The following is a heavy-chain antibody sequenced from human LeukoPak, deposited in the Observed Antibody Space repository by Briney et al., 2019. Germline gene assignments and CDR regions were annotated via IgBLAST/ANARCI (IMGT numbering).Heavy chain of an antibody. CDR1: GDSISSSNSY. Sequence: SETLSLTCTVSGDSISSSNSYWGWIRQPPGKGLEWIGSIYYSGNTYYNASLKSRVSISVDTSKNQFSLNLYSVTAADTAVYYCARMTYSRHFDYWGQGTLVTVSS. CDR3: ARMTYSRHFDY. V-gene: IGHV4-39*07. J-gene: IGHJ4*02. D-gene: IGHD6-13*01. CDR2: IYYSGNT.